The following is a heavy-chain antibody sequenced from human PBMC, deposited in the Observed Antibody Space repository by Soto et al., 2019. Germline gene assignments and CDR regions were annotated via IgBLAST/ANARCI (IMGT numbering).Heavy chain of an antibody. V-gene: IGHV5-51*01. J-gene: IGHJ4*02. CDR1: GYSFTRYW. D-gene: IGHD2-8*02. Sequence: EVQLVQSGAEVKKPGESLKSYCKGSGYSFTRYWIGWVRHMPGKGLEWMGIIYPRDSDTRYSPSFQGQVTISADKSISTAYLQWSSLKASDTAMYYCARVRESTAAFDYWGQGTLVTVSS. CDR2: IYPRDSDT. CDR3: ARVRESTAAFDY.